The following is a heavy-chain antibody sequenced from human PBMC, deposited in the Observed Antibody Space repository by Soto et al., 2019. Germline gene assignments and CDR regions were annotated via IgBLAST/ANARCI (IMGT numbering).Heavy chain of an antibody. CDR3: ARRDSSGWYSWFDP. J-gene: IGHJ5*02. V-gene: IGHV4-59*08. CDR2: IYYSGST. CDR1: GGSISSYY. D-gene: IGHD6-19*01. Sequence: SETLSLTCTVSGGSISSYYWSWIRQPPGKGLEWIGYIYYSGSTNYNPSLKSRVTISVDTSKNQFSLKLSSVTAADTAVYYCARRDSSGWYSWFDPWGQGTLVTVPQ.